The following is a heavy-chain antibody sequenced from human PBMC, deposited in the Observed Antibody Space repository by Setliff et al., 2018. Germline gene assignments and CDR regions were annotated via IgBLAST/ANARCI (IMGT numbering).Heavy chain of an antibody. J-gene: IGHJ6*03. CDR1: GFSFSNYW. CDR2: INSDGSST. Sequence: GGSLRLSCAASGFSFSNYWMHWVRQAPGKGLVWVSRINSDGSSTNYADSVKGQFTVSRDNAKNTLYLQMNSLRAEDTAVYFCARDPIGPFLSYMDDWGKGTTVTVSS. D-gene: IGHD3-16*01. CDR3: ARDPIGPFLSYMDD. V-gene: IGHV3-74*01.